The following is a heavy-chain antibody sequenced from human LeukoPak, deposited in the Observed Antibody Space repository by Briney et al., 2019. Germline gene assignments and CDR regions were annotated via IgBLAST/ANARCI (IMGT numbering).Heavy chain of an antibody. Sequence: PGGSLRLSCAASGFTFSSYSMNWVRQAPGKGLEWVSYISSSSSTIYYADSVKGRFTISRDNAKNSLYLQMNSLRDEDTAVYYCARVMSGSGTYYSWYFDYWGQGTLVTVSS. D-gene: IGHD3-10*01. CDR3: ARVMSGSGTYYSWYFDY. CDR2: ISSSSSTI. V-gene: IGHV3-48*02. J-gene: IGHJ4*02. CDR1: GFTFSSYS.